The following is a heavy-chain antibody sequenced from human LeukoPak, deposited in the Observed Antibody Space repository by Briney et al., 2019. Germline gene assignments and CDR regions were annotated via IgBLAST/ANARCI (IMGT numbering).Heavy chain of an antibody. J-gene: IGHJ4*02. Sequence: PSETLSLXCTVSGGSISRYYWSWIRQPPGKGLEWIGYIYYSGSTNYNPSLKSRVTISVDTSKNQFSLKLSSVTAADTAVYYCARGGQTYGYRYYFDYWGQGTLVTVSS. CDR2: IYYSGST. V-gene: IGHV4-59*01. CDR1: GGSISRYY. D-gene: IGHD4-17*01. CDR3: ARGGQTYGYRYYFDY.